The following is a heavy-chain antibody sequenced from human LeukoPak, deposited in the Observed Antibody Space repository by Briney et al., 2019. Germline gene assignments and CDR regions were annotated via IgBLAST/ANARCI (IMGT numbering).Heavy chain of an antibody. J-gene: IGHJ4*02. CDR1: GFTFSSYA. V-gene: IGHV3-23*01. D-gene: IGHD6-13*01. Sequence: GGSLRLSCAASGFTFSSYAMSWVRQAPGKGLEWVSAISGSGGSTYYADSVKGRFTISRDNSKNTLYLQMNSLRAGDTAVYYCAKSLFGYSSSWYIWGQGTLVTVSS. CDR3: AKSLFGYSSSWYI. CDR2: ISGSGGST.